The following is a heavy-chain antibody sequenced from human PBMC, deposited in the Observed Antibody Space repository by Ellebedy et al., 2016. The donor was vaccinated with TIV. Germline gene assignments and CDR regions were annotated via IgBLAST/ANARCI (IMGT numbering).Heavy chain of an antibody. D-gene: IGHD2-15*01. CDR1: GYTFTSYA. V-gene: IGHV1-3*01. CDR2: INAGNGNT. Sequence: AASVKVSCKASGYTFTSYAMHWVRQAPGQRLEWMGWINAGNGNTKYSRKFQGRVTITRDTSASTAYMELSSLRSEDTAVYYCARGDCSGGSCQLDYWGQGTLVTVSS. J-gene: IGHJ4*02. CDR3: ARGDCSGGSCQLDY.